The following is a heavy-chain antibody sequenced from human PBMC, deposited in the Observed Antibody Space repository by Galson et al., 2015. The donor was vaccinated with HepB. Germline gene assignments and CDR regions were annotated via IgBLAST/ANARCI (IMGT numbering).Heavy chain of an antibody. CDR3: ARTGIAVADYYGMDV. V-gene: IGHV1-2*04. CDR2: INPNSGGT. CDR1: GYTFTGYY. Sequence: SVKVSCKASGYTFTGYYMHWVRQAPGQGLEWMGWINPNSGGTNYAQKFQGWVTMTRDTSISTAYMELSRLRSDDTAVYYCARTGIAVADYYGMDVWGQGTTVTVSS. D-gene: IGHD6-19*01. J-gene: IGHJ6*02.